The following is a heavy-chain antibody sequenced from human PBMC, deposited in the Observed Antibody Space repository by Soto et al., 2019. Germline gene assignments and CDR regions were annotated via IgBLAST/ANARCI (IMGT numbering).Heavy chain of an antibody. CDR2: IKEDGSGK. V-gene: IGHV3-7*01. D-gene: IGHD2-2*01. CDR1: GFTFNSYC. CDR3: AREVPVAQLDY. Sequence: PGGSLRLSCAASGFTFNSYCMSWVRQAPGKGLQWVANIKEDGSGKYYVDSAKGRFTISRDNAKNSLHLQMYSLRPEDTAVYYCAREVPVAQLDYWGKGTLVTVAS. J-gene: IGHJ4*02.